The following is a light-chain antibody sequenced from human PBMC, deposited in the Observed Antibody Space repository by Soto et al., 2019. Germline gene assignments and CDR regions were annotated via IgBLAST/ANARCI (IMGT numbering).Light chain of an antibody. CDR1: QSVSTSY. J-gene: IGKJ2*01. CDR3: QQYGSSRNT. CDR2: GAS. V-gene: IGKV3-20*01. Sequence: DIVLTQSPGTLSLSPGERATLSCRASQSVSTSYLAWYQQKPGQAPRLLIYGASSRATGIPDRFSGRGSGTDFTLTISRLEPEDFAVYYCQQYGSSRNTFGQGTKLEIK.